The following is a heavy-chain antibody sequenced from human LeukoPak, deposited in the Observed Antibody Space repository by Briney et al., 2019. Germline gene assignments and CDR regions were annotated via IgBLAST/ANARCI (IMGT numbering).Heavy chain of an antibody. CDR1: GFTFSSYA. CDR2: ISGSGGST. J-gene: IGHJ4*02. V-gene: IGHV3-23*01. D-gene: IGHD1-26*01. CDR3: AKVIVGATYYFDY. Sequence: GGSLRLSCAASGFTFSSYAMSWVRQAPGKGLEWVSAISGSGGSTYSADSVKGRFTISRDNSKNALYLQMNSLRAEDTAVYYCAKVIVGATYYFDYWGQGTLVTVSS.